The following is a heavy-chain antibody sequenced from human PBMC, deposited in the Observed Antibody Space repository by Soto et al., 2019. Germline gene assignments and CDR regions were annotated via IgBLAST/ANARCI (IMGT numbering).Heavy chain of an antibody. CDR2: IWYDGSNK. Sequence: QVQLVESGGGVVQPGRSLRLSCAASGFTFSSYGMHWVRQAPGKGLEWVAVIWYDGSNKYYADSVKGRFTISRDNSKNTLYLQMNSLRAVDTAVYYCARDPYDFDSLSGMDVWGQGTTVTVSS. V-gene: IGHV3-33*01. D-gene: IGHD3-3*01. CDR3: ARDPYDFDSLSGMDV. CDR1: GFTFSSYG. J-gene: IGHJ6*02.